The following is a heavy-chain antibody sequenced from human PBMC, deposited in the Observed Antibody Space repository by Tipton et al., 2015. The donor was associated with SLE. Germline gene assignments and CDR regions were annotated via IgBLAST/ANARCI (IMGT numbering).Heavy chain of an antibody. D-gene: IGHD2-21*01. CDR2: IYYSGTT. V-gene: IGHV4-59*11. CDR3: ARRRFQSAPDY. CDR1: GDSISGQY. J-gene: IGHJ4*02. Sequence: TLSLTCTVSGDSISGQYWSWIRHPPGKGLEWIGYIYYSGTTNYNPSLKIRVTIPVDTSKNQFSLKLTSVTAADTAVYYCARRRFQSAPDYWGQGTLVSVSS.